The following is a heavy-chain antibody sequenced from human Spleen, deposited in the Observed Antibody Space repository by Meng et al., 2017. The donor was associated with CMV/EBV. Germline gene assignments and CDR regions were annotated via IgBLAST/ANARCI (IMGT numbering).Heavy chain of an antibody. V-gene: IGHV1-2*02. CDR2: INPNSGGT. J-gene: IGHJ6*02. D-gene: IGHD2-2*01. CDR1: GYTFTSYG. CDR3: ARSYCSSTSCLLYYYYGMDV. Sequence: ASVKVSCKASGYTFTSYGISWVRQAPGQGLEWMGWINPNSGGTNYAQKFQGRVTMTRDTSISTAYMELSRLRSDDTAVYYCARSYCSSTSCLLYYYYGMDVWGQGTTVTVSS.